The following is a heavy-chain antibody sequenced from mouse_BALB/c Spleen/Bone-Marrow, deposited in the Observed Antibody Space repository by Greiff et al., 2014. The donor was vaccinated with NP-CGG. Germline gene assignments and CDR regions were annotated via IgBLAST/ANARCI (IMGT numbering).Heavy chain of an antibody. D-gene: IGHD2-1*01. Sequence: EVQVVESGGGLVQPGGSRKLSCAASGFTFSSFGMHWVRQAPEKGLEWVAYISSGSSTIYYADTVKGRFTISRDNPKNTLFLQMTSPRSEDTAMYYCARSDGNYDYAMDYWGQGTSVTVSS. J-gene: IGHJ4*01. CDR3: ARSDGNYDYAMDY. CDR1: GFTFSSFG. CDR2: ISSGSSTI. V-gene: IGHV5-17*02.